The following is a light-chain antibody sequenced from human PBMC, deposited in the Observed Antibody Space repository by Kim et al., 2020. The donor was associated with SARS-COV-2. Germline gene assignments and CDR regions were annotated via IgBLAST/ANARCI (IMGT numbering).Light chain of an antibody. CDR3: QRSYSTPPYT. Sequence: ASVGDRVTLTCRASQSINTYLNWYQQKPGKAPKLLIYAASTLQSGVPSRFSGSGSGTYFTLTISSMQPEDFATYYCQRSYSTPPYTFGQGTKLEI. J-gene: IGKJ2*01. CDR1: QSINTY. CDR2: AAS. V-gene: IGKV1-39*01.